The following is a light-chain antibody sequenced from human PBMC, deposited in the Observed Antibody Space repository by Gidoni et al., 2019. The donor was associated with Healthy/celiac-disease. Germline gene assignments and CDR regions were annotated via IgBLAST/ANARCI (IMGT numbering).Light chain of an antibody. CDR2: EVS. CDR3: SSYTSSSVV. J-gene: IGLJ2*01. CDR1: SSDVGGYNY. Sequence: QSALTQPASVSGSPGQSITISCTGTSSDVGGYNYVSWYQQHPGKAPKLMIYEVSNRPSGVSNRFSGSKSGNTASLTISGLQDEDEADYYCSSYTSSSVVFGGGTKL. V-gene: IGLV2-14*01.